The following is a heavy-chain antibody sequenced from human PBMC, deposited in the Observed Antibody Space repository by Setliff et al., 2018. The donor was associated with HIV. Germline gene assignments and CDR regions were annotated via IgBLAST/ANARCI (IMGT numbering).Heavy chain of an antibody. CDR2: IYDGGTT. J-gene: IGHJ4*02. Sequence: SETLSLTCDVSGYSINNIHYWGWIRQPPGKGLECLGNIYDGGTTYHNPSLKGRVTISIDTSKAQFSLKLISVTAADTAVYYCVRRDVSFLFGQFDSWGQGLLVTVSS. D-gene: IGHD3-10*02. V-gene: IGHV4-38-2*01. CDR3: VRRDVSFLFGQFDS. CDR1: GYSINNIHY.